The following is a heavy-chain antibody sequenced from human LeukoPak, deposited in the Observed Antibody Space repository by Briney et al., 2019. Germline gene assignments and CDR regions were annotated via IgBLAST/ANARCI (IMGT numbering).Heavy chain of an antibody. J-gene: IGHJ5*02. CDR3: ATDFYDST. D-gene: IGHD3-22*01. Sequence: GRSLRLSCAASGFTFSDAWMNWVRQAPGKGLEWVGRIRSNSDGGTIDYAAPVKGRFTLSRDDSKTTLYLQMSSLQTEDTAVYYCATDFYDSTWGQGTLVTVSS. V-gene: IGHV3-15*07. CDR1: GFTFSDAW. CDR2: IRSNSDGGTI.